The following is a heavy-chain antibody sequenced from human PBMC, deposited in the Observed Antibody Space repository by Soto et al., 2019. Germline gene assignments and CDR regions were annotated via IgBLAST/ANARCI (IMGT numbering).Heavy chain of an antibody. CDR2: IWYDGSNK. D-gene: IGHD3-22*01. CDR1: GFTFSSYG. V-gene: IGHV3-33*01. Sequence: QVQLVESGGGVVQPGRSLRLSCAAFGFTFSSYGMHWIRQAPGKGLEWVAVIWYDGSNKYYADSVKGRFTISRDNSKNTLYLQMNSLRAEDTAVYYCARDRGYYDSSGYFGYWGQGTLVTVSS. CDR3: ARDRGYYDSSGYFGY. J-gene: IGHJ4*02.